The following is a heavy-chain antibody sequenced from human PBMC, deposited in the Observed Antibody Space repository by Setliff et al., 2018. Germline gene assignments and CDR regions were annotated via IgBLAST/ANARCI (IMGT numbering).Heavy chain of an antibody. D-gene: IGHD1-26*01. CDR3: ARTATYRYFDH. J-gene: IGHJ4*02. V-gene: IGHV4-39*01. Sequence: SETLSLTCTVSGASISSGTYYWGWIRQPPGKGLEWIGRIHYLGTTYSNASLASRLTMSVDTPKNQFSLRLTSVTAADTAVYYCARTATYRYFDHWGQGTLVTVSS. CDR1: GASISSGTYY. CDR2: IHYLGTT.